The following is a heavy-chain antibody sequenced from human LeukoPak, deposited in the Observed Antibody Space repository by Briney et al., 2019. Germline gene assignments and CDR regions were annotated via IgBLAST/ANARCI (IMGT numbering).Heavy chain of an antibody. Sequence: PSETLSLTCTVSGGSISSSSYYWGWIRQPPGKGLEWIGSMYYSGSTYYNPSLKSRVTISVDTSKNQFSLKLSSVTAADTAVYYCARAYSRFYYYYMDVWGKGTTVTVSS. CDR2: MYYSGST. V-gene: IGHV4-39*01. CDR3: ARAYSRFYYYYMDV. J-gene: IGHJ6*03. D-gene: IGHD6-13*01. CDR1: GGSISSSSYY.